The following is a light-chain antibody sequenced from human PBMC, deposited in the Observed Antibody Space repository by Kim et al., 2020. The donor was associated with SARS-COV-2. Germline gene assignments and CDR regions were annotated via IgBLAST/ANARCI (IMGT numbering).Light chain of an antibody. J-gene: IGKJ3*01. CDR1: TDISNY. CDR2: DAS. CDR3: QQYGNLPLT. V-gene: IGKV1-33*01. Sequence: ASVGDTVPTSCAASTDISNYLNWYQQKPGQAPRLLISDASNLETGVPSRFSGSGSGTDFTFTISSLQPEDIAAYYCQQYGNLPLTFGRGTKVDIK.